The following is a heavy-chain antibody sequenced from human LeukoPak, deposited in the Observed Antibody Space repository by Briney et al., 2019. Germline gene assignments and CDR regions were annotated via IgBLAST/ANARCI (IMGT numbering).Heavy chain of an antibody. CDR3: ARKGVAAPLGDV. CDR2: IYHSGST. J-gene: IGHJ6*04. V-gene: IGHV4-38-2*01. Sequence: PSETLSLTCAVSGFSISSGYYWGWIRQPPGQELEWIGSIYHSGSTYYNPSLKSRVTISVDTSKNQFSLKLSSVTAADTAVYYCARKGVAAPLGDVWGKGTTVTVSS. D-gene: IGHD6-13*01. CDR1: GFSISSGYY.